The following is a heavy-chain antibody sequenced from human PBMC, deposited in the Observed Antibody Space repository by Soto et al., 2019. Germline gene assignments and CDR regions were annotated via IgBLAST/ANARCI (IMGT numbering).Heavy chain of an antibody. CDR2: IYYSGST. CDR1: GGSISSYY. Sequence: SETLSLTCTVSGGSISSYYWSWIRQPPGKGLEWIGYIYYSGSTNYNPSLKSRVTISVDTSKNQFSLKLSSVTAADTAVYYCARDNGPDWLLKGGYNWFDPWGQGTLVTVSS. J-gene: IGHJ5*02. D-gene: IGHD3-9*01. CDR3: ARDNGPDWLLKGGYNWFDP. V-gene: IGHV4-59*01.